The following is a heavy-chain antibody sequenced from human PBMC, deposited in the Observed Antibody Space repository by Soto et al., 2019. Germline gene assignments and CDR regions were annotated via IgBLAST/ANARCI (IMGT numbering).Heavy chain of an antibody. Sequence: PGGSLRLSCAASGFTFSSYWMHWVRQAPGKGLVWVSRINSDGSSTSYADSVKGRFTISRDNAKNTLYLQMNSLRAEDTAVYYCSSTSCCISYLVSWGQGTPVTVS. J-gene: IGHJ5*02. CDR1: GFTFSSYW. CDR2: INSDGSST. D-gene: IGHD2-2*01. V-gene: IGHV3-74*01. CDR3: SSTSCCISYLVS.